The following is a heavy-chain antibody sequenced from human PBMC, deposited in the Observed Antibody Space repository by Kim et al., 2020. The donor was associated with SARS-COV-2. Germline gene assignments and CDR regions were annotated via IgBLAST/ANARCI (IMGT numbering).Heavy chain of an antibody. Sequence: SQTLSLTCAISGDSVSSNSAAWNWIRQSPSRGLEWLGRTYYRSKWYNDYAVSVKSRITINPDTSKNQFSLQLNSVTPEDTAVYYCARDPDIVVVPAAHNYYYYGMDVWGQGTTVTVSS. J-gene: IGHJ6*02. CDR1: GDSVSSNSAA. CDR3: ARDPDIVVVPAAHNYYYYGMDV. V-gene: IGHV6-1*01. CDR2: TYYRSKWYN. D-gene: IGHD2-2*01.